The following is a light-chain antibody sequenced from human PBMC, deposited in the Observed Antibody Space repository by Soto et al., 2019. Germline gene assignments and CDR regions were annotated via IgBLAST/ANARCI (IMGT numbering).Light chain of an antibody. V-gene: IGLV1-44*01. CDR1: SSNIGSNT. CDR3: GAWDDSLSALFV. Sequence: QSVLTQPPSASGTPGQRVTISCYGSSSNIGSNTVNWYQQFPDTAPKLLIYNDNQRPSGVPDRFSGSKSGTSASLAISGLRSEDEADYYCGAWDDSLSALFVFGTGTKLTVL. CDR2: NDN. J-gene: IGLJ1*01.